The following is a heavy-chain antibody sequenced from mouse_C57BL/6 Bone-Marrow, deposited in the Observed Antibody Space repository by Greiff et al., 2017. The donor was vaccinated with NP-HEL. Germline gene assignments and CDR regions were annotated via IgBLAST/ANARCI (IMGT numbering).Heavy chain of an antibody. Sequence: VKLQESGAELARPGASVKLSCKASGYTFTSYGISWVKQRTGQGLEWIGEIYPRSGNTYYNEKFKGKATLTADKSSSTAYMELRSLTSEDSAVYFCAREGGYGNYDYFDYWGQGTTLTVSS. CDR3: AREGGYGNYDYFDY. J-gene: IGHJ2*01. D-gene: IGHD2-1*01. CDR1: GYTFTSYG. V-gene: IGHV1-81*01. CDR2: IYPRSGNT.